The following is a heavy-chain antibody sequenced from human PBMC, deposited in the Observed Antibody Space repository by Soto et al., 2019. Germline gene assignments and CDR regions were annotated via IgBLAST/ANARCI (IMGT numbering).Heavy chain of an antibody. J-gene: IGHJ4*02. CDR3: VSDGDVCSGSDCFRHFKY. CDR1: EFSISPYW. CDR2: IKEDGSAA. V-gene: IGHV3-7*03. Sequence: GSLRLSCVASEFSISPYWMSWVRQAPGKGLEWVANIKEDGSAARYVDSARDRFLISRDDTKNSLYLQMTNLRAEDTAIYYCVSDGDVCSGSDCFRHFKYWGRGTRVTVSS. D-gene: IGHD5-12*01.